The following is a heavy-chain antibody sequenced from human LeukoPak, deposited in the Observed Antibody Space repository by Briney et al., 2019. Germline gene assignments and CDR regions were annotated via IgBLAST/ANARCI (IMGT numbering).Heavy chain of an antibody. CDR2: IWYDGSNK. Sequence: GGSLRLSCAASGFTFSSYGMHWVRQAPGKGLEWVAVIWYDGSNKYYADSVKGRFTISRDNSKNTLYLQMNSLRAEDTAVYYCARDYSGYGDYDWGQGTLVTVSS. J-gene: IGHJ4*01. D-gene: IGHD5-12*01. CDR1: GFTFSSYG. V-gene: IGHV3-33*01. CDR3: ARDYSGYGDYD.